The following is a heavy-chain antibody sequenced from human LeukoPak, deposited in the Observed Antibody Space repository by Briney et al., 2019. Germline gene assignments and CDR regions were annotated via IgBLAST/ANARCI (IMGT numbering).Heavy chain of an antibody. CDR3: ARDVAVVPADYYYYYGMDV. Sequence: ASVKVSCKASGYTFTSYGISWVRQAPGQGLEWMGWISAYNGNTNYAQKLQDRVTMTTDTSTSTAYMELRSLRSDDTAVYYCARDVAVVPADYYYYYGMDVWGQGTTVTVSS. CDR2: ISAYNGNT. J-gene: IGHJ6*02. D-gene: IGHD2-2*01. CDR1: GYTFTSYG. V-gene: IGHV1-18*01.